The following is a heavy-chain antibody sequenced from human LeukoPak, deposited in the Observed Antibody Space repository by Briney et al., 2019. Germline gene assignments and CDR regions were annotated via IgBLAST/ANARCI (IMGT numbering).Heavy chain of an antibody. J-gene: IGHJ4*02. D-gene: IGHD1-26*01. V-gene: IGHV1-69*05. Sequence: SVKLSCTASGGTFSSYAISWVRQPPGQGLEWMGGIIPIFGTANYAQKFQGRVTITTDESTSTAYMAVSSVGSEDAAVYYCASRGSWGGNYFDYWGQGTLVTVSS. CDR2: IIPIFGTA. CDR3: ASRGSWGGNYFDY. CDR1: GGTFSSYA.